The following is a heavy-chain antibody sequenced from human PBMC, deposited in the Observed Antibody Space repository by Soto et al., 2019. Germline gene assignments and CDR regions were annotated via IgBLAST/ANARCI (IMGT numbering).Heavy chain of an antibody. D-gene: IGHD3-10*01. Sequence: PGESMKISCXGAGYSFTSCWISWVRQMPGRGLEWMGIIYPGDSDTRYSPAFQGQVTIAADKSSSTAYLQLSSLKASDPAMYYFTRQELDNSYYGMDLWGQGTKLTV. CDR1: GYSFTSCW. CDR2: IYPGDSDT. J-gene: IGHJ6*02. CDR3: TRQELDNSYYGMDL. V-gene: IGHV5-51*01.